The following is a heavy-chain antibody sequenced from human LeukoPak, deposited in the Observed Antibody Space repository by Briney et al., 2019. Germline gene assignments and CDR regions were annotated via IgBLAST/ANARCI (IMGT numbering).Heavy chain of an antibody. J-gene: IGHJ4*02. D-gene: IGHD2-15*01. Sequence: GASVKLSCKASGGTFTSYAINWGRQAPGHGLGWMGGIIPIFGTANYAQKFQGRVTITAAESTSTAYMELSSLRSEDTAVYYCARDENGGYSDWGQGTLVTVSS. CDR2: IIPIFGTA. CDR3: ARDENGGYSD. V-gene: IGHV1-69*01. CDR1: GGTFTSYA.